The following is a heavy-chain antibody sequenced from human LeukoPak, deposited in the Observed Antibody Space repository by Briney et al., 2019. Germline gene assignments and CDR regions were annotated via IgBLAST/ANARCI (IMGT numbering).Heavy chain of an antibody. V-gene: IGHV3-74*03. CDR1: GFTFSTYW. CDR2: INGDGSTT. J-gene: IGHJ4*02. Sequence: GGSLRLSCTASGFTFSTYWINWVRQSPGKGLVWVALINGDGSTTTHADPVKGRFTISRDNAKNTAYLQMNSLRDEDTAVYFCARDYAGSPDYWGQGTLVTVSA. CDR3: ARDYAGSPDY. D-gene: IGHD3-10*01.